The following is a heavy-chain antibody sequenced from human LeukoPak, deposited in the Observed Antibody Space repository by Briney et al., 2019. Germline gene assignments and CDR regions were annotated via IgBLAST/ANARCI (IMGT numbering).Heavy chain of an antibody. CDR1: GGSVSGYY. CDR3: AREYSYANDY. J-gene: IGHJ4*02. D-gene: IGHD5-18*01. Sequence: PSETLSLTCTVSGGSVSGYYWSWIRQPPGKGLEWIGYIYYSGSTTYNPSLKSRVTISEDTSKNQFSLKLSSVTAADTAVYYCAREYSYANDYWGQGTLVTVSS. CDR2: IYYSGST. V-gene: IGHV4-59*02.